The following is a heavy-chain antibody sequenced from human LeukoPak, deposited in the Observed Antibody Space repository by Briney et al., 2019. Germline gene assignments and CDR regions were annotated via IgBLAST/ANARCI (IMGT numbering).Heavy chain of an antibody. J-gene: IGHJ4*02. D-gene: IGHD6-19*01. V-gene: IGHV4-59*10. Sequence: SETLSLTCAVYGGSFSGYYWSWIRQPAGKGLEWIGRIYNSVSTNYNPSLKSRVTMSADTSKNQFSLKLSSVTAADTAVYYCARKHDSGWYFDYWGQGTLVTVSP. CDR3: ARKHDSGWYFDY. CDR2: IYNSVST. CDR1: GGSFSGYY.